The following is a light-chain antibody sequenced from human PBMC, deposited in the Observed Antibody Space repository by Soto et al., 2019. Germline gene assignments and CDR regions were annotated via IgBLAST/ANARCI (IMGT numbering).Light chain of an antibody. J-gene: IGKJ1*01. CDR1: QSVSSD. CDR3: QQYYNWPWT. CDR2: VAS. Sequence: EIVMTQSPATLSLSPGERATLSCRASQSVSSDLAWYQQKPGQAPRLLIYVASTRATGIQARFSGSGSGTEFTLTFSSLQSEDFAVYYCQQYYNWPWTFGQGTKVEIK. V-gene: IGKV3-15*01.